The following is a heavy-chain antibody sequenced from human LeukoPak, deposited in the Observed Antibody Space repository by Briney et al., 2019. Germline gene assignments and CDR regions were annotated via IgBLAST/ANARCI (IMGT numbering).Heavy chain of an antibody. CDR1: GGTFSSYA. J-gene: IGHJ4*02. V-gene: IGHV1-18*01. D-gene: IGHD3-3*01. CDR2: ISAYNGNT. CDR3: ARDPAYYDFWSGYLPDY. Sequence: ASVKVSCKASGGTFSSYAISWVRQAPGQGLEWMGWISAYNGNTNYAQKLQGRVTMTTDTSTSTAYMELRSLRSDDTAVYYCARDPAYYDFWSGYLPDYWGQGTLVTVS.